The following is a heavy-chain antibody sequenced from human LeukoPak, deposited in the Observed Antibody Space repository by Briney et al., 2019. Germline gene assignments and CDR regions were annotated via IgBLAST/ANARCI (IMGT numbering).Heavy chain of an antibody. Sequence: ASVKVSCKASGYTFTSYYMHWVRQAPGQGLEWMGWINPNSGGTNYAQKFQGRVTMTRDTSISTAYMELSRLRSDDTAVYYCARLFPDYYGSGSYLNFDYWGQGTLVTVSS. CDR1: GYTFTSYY. CDR3: ARLFPDYYGSGSYLNFDY. D-gene: IGHD3-10*01. J-gene: IGHJ4*02. CDR2: INPNSGGT. V-gene: IGHV1-2*02.